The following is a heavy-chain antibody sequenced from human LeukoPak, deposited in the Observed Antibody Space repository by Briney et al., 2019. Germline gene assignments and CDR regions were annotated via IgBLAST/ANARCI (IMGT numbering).Heavy chain of an antibody. CDR3: ARNPVDPTVELYYFDY. D-gene: IGHD5-12*01. Sequence: SETLSLTCTVSGYSISSGYYWGWIRQPPGKGLEWIGSIYHSGSTYYKSSLKSRVTISVDTSKNQFSLRLSSVTAADTAVYYCARNPVDPTVELYYFDYWGQGTLVTVSS. J-gene: IGHJ4*02. V-gene: IGHV4-38-2*02. CDR1: GYSISSGYY. CDR2: IYHSGST.